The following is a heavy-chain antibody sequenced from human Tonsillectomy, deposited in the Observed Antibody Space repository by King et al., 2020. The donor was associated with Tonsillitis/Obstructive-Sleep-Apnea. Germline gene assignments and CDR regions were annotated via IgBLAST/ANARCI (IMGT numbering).Heavy chain of an antibody. V-gene: IGHV3-48*02. D-gene: IGHD2-15*01. CDR3: ARSSIVSGAFDI. CDR2: ISSSSSTI. CDR1: GFTFSSSS. Sequence: VQLVESGGGLVQPGGSLRLSCAASGFTFSSSSMNWVRQAPGKGLEWVSYISSSSSTIYFADSVKVRFTISRDNAKNSLCLQMNSLRDEDTAVYYCARSSIVSGAFDIWGQGTMVTVSS. J-gene: IGHJ3*02.